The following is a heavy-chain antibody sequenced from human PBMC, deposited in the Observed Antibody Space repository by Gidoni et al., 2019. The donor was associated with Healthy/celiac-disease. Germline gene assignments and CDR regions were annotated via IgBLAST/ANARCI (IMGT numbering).Heavy chain of an antibody. V-gene: IGHV3-23*01. D-gene: IGHD5-12*01. Sequence: EVQLLEAGGGLVQHGGSLRLPCAASGLTFSSYAMSSVRQAPGKGLGWVSAISGSGGSTYYADSVKGRCTISRDNSKNTLYLQMNSLRAEDTAVYYCAKAFDEDIVATGYFDLWGRGTLVTVSS. J-gene: IGHJ2*01. CDR1: GLTFSSYA. CDR3: AKAFDEDIVATGYFDL. CDR2: ISGSGGST.